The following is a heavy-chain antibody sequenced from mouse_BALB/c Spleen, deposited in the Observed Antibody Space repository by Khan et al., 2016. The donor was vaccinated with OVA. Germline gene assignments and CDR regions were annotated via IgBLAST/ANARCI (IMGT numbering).Heavy chain of an antibody. CDR2: IFPGNSDT. Sequence: QXQQSGTVLARPGASVKMSCKASGYIFTSYLIHWVKQRPGQGLEWIGDIFPGNSDTTYNQKFKDKAKLIAGTSASTAYMELSSLTNEDSAVYYCTRGGYSSFAYWGQGTLVTVSA. V-gene: IGHV1-5*01. CDR3: TRGGYSSFAY. D-gene: IGHD1-3*01. J-gene: IGHJ3*01. CDR1: GYIFTSYL.